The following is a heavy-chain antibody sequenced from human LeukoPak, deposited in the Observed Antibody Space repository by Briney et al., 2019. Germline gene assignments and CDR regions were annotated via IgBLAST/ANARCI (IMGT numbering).Heavy chain of an antibody. V-gene: IGHV4-59*08. J-gene: IGHJ5*02. CDR2: IYYSGST. D-gene: IGHD1-14*01. CDR1: GGSISSFY. Sequence: SETLSLTCTVSGGSISSFYWSWIRQPPGEGLEWIGYIYYSGSTNYNPSLKSRVTISLDTSKNQFSLRLSSVTAADTAVYYCARGDTTYGGFDPWGQGTLVTVSS. CDR3: ARGDTTYGGFDP.